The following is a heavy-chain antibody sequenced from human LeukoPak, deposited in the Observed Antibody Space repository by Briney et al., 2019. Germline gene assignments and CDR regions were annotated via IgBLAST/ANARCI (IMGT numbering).Heavy chain of an antibody. D-gene: IGHD3-22*01. J-gene: IGHJ4*02. CDR1: GLSFSSYW. CDR3: ASSHDSSGND. V-gene: IGHV3-7*01. Sequence: SGGSLRLSCVASGLSFSSYWMAWVRQAPGKGLEWVANIKYDGSHKYYVDSVKGRFTISRDNAKNSVYLQMNSLRVDDTAVYFCASSHDSSGNDWGQGTMVTVSS. CDR2: IKYDGSHK.